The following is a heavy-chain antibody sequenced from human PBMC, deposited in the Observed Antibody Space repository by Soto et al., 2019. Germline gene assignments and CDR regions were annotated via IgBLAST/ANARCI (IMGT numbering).Heavy chain of an antibody. V-gene: IGHV3-53*01. CDR3: ARGSSGAELYYYDSSGSIGYFDY. D-gene: IGHD3-22*01. CDR2: IYSGGST. CDR1: GFTVSSNY. Sequence: GGSLRLSCAASGFTVSSNYMSWVRQAPGKGLEWVSVIYSGGSTYYADSVKGRFTISRDNSKNTLYLQMNSLRAEDTAVYYCARGSSGAELYYYDSSGSIGYFDYRGQGPLVTVSS. J-gene: IGHJ4*02.